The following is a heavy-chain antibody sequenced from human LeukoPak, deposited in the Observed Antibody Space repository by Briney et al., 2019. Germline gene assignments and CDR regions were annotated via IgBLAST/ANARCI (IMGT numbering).Heavy chain of an antibody. CDR2: INHSGST. Sequence: PSETLSLTCAVYGGSFSGYYWSWIRQPPGKGLEWIGEINHSGSTNYNPSLKSRVTISVDTSKNQFYLKLSSVTAADTAVYYCARVPTTVTAGPLDYWGQGTLVTVSS. D-gene: IGHD4-17*01. CDR3: ARVPTTVTAGPLDY. CDR1: GGSFSGYY. J-gene: IGHJ4*02. V-gene: IGHV4-34*01.